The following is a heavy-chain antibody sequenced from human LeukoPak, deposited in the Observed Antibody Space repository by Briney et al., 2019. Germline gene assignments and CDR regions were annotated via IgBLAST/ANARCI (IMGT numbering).Heavy chain of an antibody. CDR2: IIPIFGTA. D-gene: IGHD3-9*01. CDR3: ARARYFDRLSLDAADY. Sequence: GASVKVSCKASGGTFSSYAISWVRQAPGQGLEWMGGIIPIFGTANYAQKFQGRVTITADESTSTAYMELSSLRSEDTAVYYCARARYFDRLSLDAADYWGQGTLVTVSS. J-gene: IGHJ4*02. CDR1: GGTFSSYA. V-gene: IGHV1-69*13.